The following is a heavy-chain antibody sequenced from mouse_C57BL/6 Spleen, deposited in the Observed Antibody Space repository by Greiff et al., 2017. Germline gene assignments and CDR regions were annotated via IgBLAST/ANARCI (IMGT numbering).Heavy chain of an antibody. V-gene: IGHV1-64*01. CDR1: GYTFTSYW. Sequence: QVQLQQPGAELVKPGASVKLSCKASGYTFTSYWMHWVKQRPGQGLEWIGMIHPNSGSTNYNEKFKSKATLTVDKSSGTAYMQLSSLTSEDSAVYYCALITTVVADYWGQGTTLTVSS. D-gene: IGHD1-1*01. CDR2: IHPNSGST. J-gene: IGHJ2*01. CDR3: ALITTVVADY.